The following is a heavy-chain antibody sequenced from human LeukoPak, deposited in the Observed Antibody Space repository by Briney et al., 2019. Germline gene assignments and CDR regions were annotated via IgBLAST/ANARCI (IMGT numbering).Heavy chain of an antibody. J-gene: IGHJ3*02. CDR3: AKSNGYGLIDI. V-gene: IGHV4-59*01. CDR1: GVSISSDY. D-gene: IGHD3-22*01. CDR2: IHDNGNT. Sequence: PLETLSLSCAVSGVSISSDYRTWIRQPPGKGLEWIGYIHDNGNTNYNPSLKSRVTISADTSKNQFSLKLTSVSAADTAVYYCAKSNGYGLIDIWGQGTMVTVSS.